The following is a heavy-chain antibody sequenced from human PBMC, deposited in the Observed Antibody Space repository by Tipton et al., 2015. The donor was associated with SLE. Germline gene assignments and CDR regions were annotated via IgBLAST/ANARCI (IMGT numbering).Heavy chain of an antibody. CDR3: ARAATAISPFDY. CDR2: VYHSGST. Sequence: TLSLTCTISGGSIYNYYWNWIRQSPGKGLEWIGHVYHSGSTIYNPSLKSRVTISIDTSKNQFSLNLNSVTAADTAVYYCARAATAISPFDYWGQGALVTVSS. V-gene: IGHV4-59*12. J-gene: IGHJ4*02. CDR1: GGSIYNYY. D-gene: IGHD2-2*02.